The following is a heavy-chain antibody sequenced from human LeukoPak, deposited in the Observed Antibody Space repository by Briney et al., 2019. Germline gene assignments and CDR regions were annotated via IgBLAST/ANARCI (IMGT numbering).Heavy chain of an antibody. CDR3: AKDESYGSGSYFDY. V-gene: IGHV3-23*01. CDR1: GFTFSSYA. CDR2: ISGSGGNT. D-gene: IGHD3-10*01. J-gene: IGHJ4*02. Sequence: GGSLRLSCAASGFTFSSYAMNWVRQAPGKGLEWVSTISGSGGNTYYADSVKGRFTISRDNSKNTLYLQMNSLRAEDTAVYYCAKDESYGSGSYFDYWGQGTLVTVSS.